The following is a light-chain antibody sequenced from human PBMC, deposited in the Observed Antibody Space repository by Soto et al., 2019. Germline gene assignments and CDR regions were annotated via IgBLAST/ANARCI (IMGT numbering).Light chain of an antibody. Sequence: EIVLTQSPGTLSLSPGARATLSCRASQSVNGNFLAWYQQTPGQAPRLLIYAASSRATGVPDRFSGSGSGTDFSITISRLEHADFEVYYCQQYGSSLRTFGQGTKLEIK. J-gene: IGKJ2*01. V-gene: IGKV3-20*01. CDR2: AAS. CDR3: QQYGSSLRT. CDR1: QSVNGNF.